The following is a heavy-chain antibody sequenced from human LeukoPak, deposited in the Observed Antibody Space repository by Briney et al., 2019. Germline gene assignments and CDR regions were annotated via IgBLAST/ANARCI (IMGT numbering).Heavy chain of an antibody. CDR2: IYASGAS. D-gene: IGHD5-24*01. V-gene: IGHV4-61*02. J-gene: IGHJ4*02. CDR1: GGSISSRNYH. Sequence: PSQTLSLTCTVSGGSISSRNYHWNWIRQAAGKGPEWIGRIYASGASKYNPSLNSRVTISLDTSKNQFSLSLSSVTAADTAVYYCARSQIRLHLPWYFDYWGQGILVTVSS. CDR3: ARSQIRLHLPWYFDY.